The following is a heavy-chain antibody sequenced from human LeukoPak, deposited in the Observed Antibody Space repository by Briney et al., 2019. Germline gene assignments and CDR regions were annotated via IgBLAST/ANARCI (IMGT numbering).Heavy chain of an antibody. CDR2: IIPILGIA. CDR3: ALNPYYYDSRGYYPLDY. J-gene: IGHJ4*02. V-gene: IGHV1-69*04. Sequence: SVKVSCKASGGTFSSYAISWVRQAPGQGLEWMGRIIPILGIANYAQKFQGRVTITADKSTSTAYMALSSLRSEDTAVYYCALNPYYYDSRGYYPLDYWGQGTLVTVSS. D-gene: IGHD3-22*01. CDR1: GGTFSSYA.